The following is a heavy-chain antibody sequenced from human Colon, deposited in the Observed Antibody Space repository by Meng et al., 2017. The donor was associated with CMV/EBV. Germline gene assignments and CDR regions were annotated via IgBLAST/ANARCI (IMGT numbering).Heavy chain of an antibody. V-gene: IGHV3-21*01. CDR3: ARGLGSGTRRGVDY. CDR1: GFSFDTYS. Sequence: GESLKISCAASGFSFDTYSMYWVRQAPGKGLEWVSSITISSTYMYYADSVKGRFTVSRDNAKNSLYLQMKGLRAEDTAVYYCARGLGSGTRRGVDYWGQGTLVTVSS. J-gene: IGHJ4*02. D-gene: IGHD1-26*01. CDR2: ITISSTYM.